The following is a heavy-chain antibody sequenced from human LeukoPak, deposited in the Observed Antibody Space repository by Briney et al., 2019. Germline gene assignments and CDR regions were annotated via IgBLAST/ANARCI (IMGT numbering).Heavy chain of an antibody. Sequence: GGSLRLSCAASGFTFSSYAMHWVRQAPGKGLEWVAVISYDGSNKYYADSVKGRFTISRDNSKNTLYLQMNSLRAEDTAVYYCARGGDSSSWYFDYWGQGTLVTVSS. V-gene: IGHV3-30*04. CDR1: GFTFSSYA. D-gene: IGHD6-13*01. CDR2: ISYDGSNK. J-gene: IGHJ4*02. CDR3: ARGGDSSSWYFDY.